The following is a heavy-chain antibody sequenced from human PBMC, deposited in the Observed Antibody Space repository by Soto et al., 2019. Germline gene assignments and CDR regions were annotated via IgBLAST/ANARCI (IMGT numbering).Heavy chain of an antibody. CDR2: IYYSGST. J-gene: IGHJ4*02. Sequence: SETLSLTCTVSGGSISSSSYYWGWIRQPPGKGLEWIGSIYYSGSTYYNPSLKSRVTISVDTSKNQFSLKLSSVTAADTAVYYCARYCSGGSCYDYWGQGTLVTVSS. CDR3: ARYCSGGSCYDY. V-gene: IGHV4-39*01. CDR1: GGSISSSSYY. D-gene: IGHD2-15*01.